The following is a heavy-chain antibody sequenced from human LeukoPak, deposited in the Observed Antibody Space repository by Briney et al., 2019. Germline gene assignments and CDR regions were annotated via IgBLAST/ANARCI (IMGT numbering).Heavy chain of an antibody. V-gene: IGHV3-74*01. CDR2: INSDGSSTST. CDR3: ARSLSGWYAFDI. D-gene: IGHD6-19*01. Sequence: GRSLRLSCAASGFTFSSYWMHWVRQAPGKGLVWVSRINSDGSSTSTSYADSVKGRFIISRDNAKNTLYLQMNSLRAEDTAVYYCARSLSGWYAFDIWGQGTMVTVSS. CDR1: GFTFSSYW. J-gene: IGHJ3*02.